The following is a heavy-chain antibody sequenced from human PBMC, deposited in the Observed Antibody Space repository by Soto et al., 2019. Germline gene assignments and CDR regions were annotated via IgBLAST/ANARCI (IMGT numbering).Heavy chain of an antibody. J-gene: IGHJ4*02. CDR2: NNGGDDSK. D-gene: IGHD3-16*01. CDR3: AKESDWGIISPPHDQ. V-gene: IGHV3-23*01. Sequence: EVQLWESGGGLAQTGGSLRLSCAFSGFTFRSSRMNWVRPAPGKGLEWVSGNNGGDDSKHYAESVRGRFTIIRDNTKNTLLLQINSQPVEDTGIYYCAKESDWGIISPPHDQWGMGTEVTVSS. CDR1: GFTFRSSR.